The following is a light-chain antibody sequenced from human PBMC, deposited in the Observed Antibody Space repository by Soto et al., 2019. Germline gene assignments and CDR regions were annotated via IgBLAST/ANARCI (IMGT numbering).Light chain of an antibody. Sequence: DIQMTQSPSTLSASVGDRVTINCRASQTISSWLAWYQQKPGRAPKLLIYEASSLESGVPSRFSGSGSGTEFPLTISGLQPDDFATYYCQQYNSYSRTFGQGTKLEIK. CDR3: QQYNSYSRT. CDR2: EAS. V-gene: IGKV1-5*03. CDR1: QTISSW. J-gene: IGKJ2*01.